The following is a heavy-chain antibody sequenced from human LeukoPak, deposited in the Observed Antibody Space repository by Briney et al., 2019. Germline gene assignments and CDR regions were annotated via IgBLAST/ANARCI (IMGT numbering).Heavy chain of an antibody. V-gene: IGHV1-69*13. CDR1: GGTFSSYA. CDR3: ARGGKQWRGGNYFDS. Sequence: SVKVSCKASGGTFSSYAISWVRQAPGQGLEWMGGIIPIFGTANYAQKFQGRVTITADESTSTAYMELSSLRSEDTAVYYCARGGKQWRGGNYFDSWGQGTLVAVSS. CDR2: IIPIFGTA. J-gene: IGHJ4*02. D-gene: IGHD6-19*01.